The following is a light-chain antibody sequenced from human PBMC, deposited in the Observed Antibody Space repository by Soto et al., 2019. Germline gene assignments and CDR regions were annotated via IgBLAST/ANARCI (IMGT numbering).Light chain of an antibody. Sequence: EKVMTQSPATLSVSPGERATLSCRASQSVSSNLAWYQLKPGQAPRLLIYGASTRATGIPARFSGSGSGTEFTLTISSLQSEDFAVYYCQQYNNWPPWTFGQGTKVEIK. V-gene: IGKV3-15*01. CDR3: QQYNNWPPWT. CDR1: QSVSSN. CDR2: GAS. J-gene: IGKJ1*01.